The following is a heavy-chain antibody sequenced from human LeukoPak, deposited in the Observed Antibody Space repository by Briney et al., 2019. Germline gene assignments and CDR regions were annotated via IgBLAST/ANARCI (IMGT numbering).Heavy chain of an antibody. J-gene: IGHJ4*02. CDR3: AEEMATLGFDY. V-gene: IGHV3-74*01. CDR1: GFTFRNYW. CDR2: INSDGTRT. Sequence: GGSLRLSCVASGFTFRNYWMHWVRQAPGKGLVWVSRINSDGTRTNYADSVKGRFTISRDNAKNTLYLQMNSLRVEDTGVYYCAEEMATLGFDYWGQGTLVTVSS. D-gene: IGHD5-24*01.